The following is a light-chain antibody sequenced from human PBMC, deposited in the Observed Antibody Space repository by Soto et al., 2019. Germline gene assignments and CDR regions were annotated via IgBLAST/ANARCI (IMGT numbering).Light chain of an antibody. CDR3: QQYGSSPLT. V-gene: IGKV4-1*01. CDR2: WES. CDR1: QRVSYSSNNKNY. Sequence: DLVMTQSPDSLAESLGERATINCNSSQRVSYSSNNKNYLAWYQQKPGQPPKMLIYWESTRESGVPDRLSGSGSGTDLTLTISRLEPEDFAVYYCQQYGSSPLTCGGGTKVDIK. J-gene: IGKJ4*01.